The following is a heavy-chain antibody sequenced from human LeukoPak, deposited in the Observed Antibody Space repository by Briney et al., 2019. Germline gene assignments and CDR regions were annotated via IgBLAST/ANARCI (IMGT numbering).Heavy chain of an antibody. D-gene: IGHD1-26*01. CDR2: INHSGST. Sequence: PSETLSLTCAVYGGSFSGYYWSWIRQPPGKGLEWIGEINHSGSTNYNPSLKSRVTISVDTSKNQFSLKLSSVTAADTAVYYCARHGTRYYYYYMDVWAKGTTVTISS. J-gene: IGHJ6*03. V-gene: IGHV4-34*01. CDR3: ARHGTRYYYYYMDV. CDR1: GGSFSGYY.